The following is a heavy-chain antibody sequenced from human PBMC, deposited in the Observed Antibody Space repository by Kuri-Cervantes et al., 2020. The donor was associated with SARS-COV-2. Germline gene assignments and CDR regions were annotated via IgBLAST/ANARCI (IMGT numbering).Heavy chain of an antibody. CDR3: TRYDFWSATHFDY. CDR1: GFTFSSYW. D-gene: IGHD3-3*01. Sequence: GESLKISCAASGFTFSSYWMSWVRQAPGKGLEWVGFIRSKAYGGTTEYAASVKGRFTISRDDSKSIAYLQMNSLKTEDTAVYYCTRYDFWSATHFDYWGQGTLVTVSS. CDR2: IRSKAYGGTT. J-gene: IGHJ4*02. V-gene: IGHV3-49*04.